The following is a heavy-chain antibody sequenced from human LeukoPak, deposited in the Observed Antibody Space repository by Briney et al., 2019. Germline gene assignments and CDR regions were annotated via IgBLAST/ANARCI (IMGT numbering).Heavy chain of an antibody. CDR2: IYSGGST. J-gene: IGHJ3*02. D-gene: IGHD2-2*01. CDR3: ARGYCSSTSCYDDAFDI. CDR1: GFTVSSNY. Sequence: GGSLRLSCAASGFTVSSNYMSWVRQATGKGLEWVSVIYSGGSTYYADSVKGRFTISRDNSKNTLYLQMNSLRAEDTAVYYRARGYCSSTSCYDDAFDIWGQGTMVTVSS. V-gene: IGHV3-53*01.